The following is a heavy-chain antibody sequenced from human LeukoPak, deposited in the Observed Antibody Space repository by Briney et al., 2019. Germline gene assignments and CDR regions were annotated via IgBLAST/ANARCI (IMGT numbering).Heavy chain of an antibody. CDR1: GGSFSGYY. J-gene: IGHJ6*02. CDR3: ARAPADYDILTGYALITLDV. CDR2: IYYSGST. Sequence: SETLSLTCAVYGGSFSGYYWSWIRQPPGKGLEWIGYIYYSGSTNYNPSLKSRVTISVDTSKNQFSLKLSSVTAADTAVYYCARAPADYDILTGYALITLDVWGQGTTVTVSS. V-gene: IGHV4-59*01. D-gene: IGHD3-9*01.